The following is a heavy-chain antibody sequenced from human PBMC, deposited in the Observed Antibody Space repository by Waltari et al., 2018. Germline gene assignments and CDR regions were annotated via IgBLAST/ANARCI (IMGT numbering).Heavy chain of an antibody. V-gene: IGHV1-2*02. D-gene: IGHD3-10*01. J-gene: IGHJ4*02. CDR2: INPNSGDT. CDR3: ARERGRSEWYGVDY. CDR1: GYHFTGYY. Sequence: QVQVVQSGAEVKKPGASVRVSCQASGYHFTGYYIPWVPHVPGQGLEWMGWINPNSGDTNYAQKFQDRVTMTSDTSIDTAYMELRRLRSDDTAVYYCARERGRSEWYGVDYWGQGTLVTVSS.